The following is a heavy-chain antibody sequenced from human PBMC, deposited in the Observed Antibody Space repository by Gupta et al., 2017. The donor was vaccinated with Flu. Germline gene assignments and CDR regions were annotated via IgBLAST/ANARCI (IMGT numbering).Heavy chain of an antibody. D-gene: IGHD2-2*02. V-gene: IGHV3-48*03. J-gene: IGHJ4*02. Sequence: NWGRQAPGKGLEWVSYISSSGSTIYYADSVKGRVTISRDNAKNSLYLQMNSLRAEETAVYYCARGNYCSSTSCYIGRFDYWGQGALVTVSS. CDR2: ISSSGSTI. CDR3: ARGNYCSSTSCYIGRFDY.